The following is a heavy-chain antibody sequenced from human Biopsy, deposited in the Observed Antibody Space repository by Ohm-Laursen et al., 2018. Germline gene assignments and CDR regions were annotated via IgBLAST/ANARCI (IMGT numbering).Heavy chain of an antibody. D-gene: IGHD2-2*02. J-gene: IGHJ4*02. CDR3: AKGGYCSATSCNMDVDY. CDR2: ISANVVTT. Sequence: SLRLSCAASRFTFNNYAMHWVRQAPGKGLEWVSTISANVVTTFYADPVKGRFTISRDGSSDTLYLQMHSLRADDTALYYCAKGGYCSATSCNMDVDYWGQGALVTVSS. CDR1: RFTFNNYA. V-gene: IGHV3-23*01.